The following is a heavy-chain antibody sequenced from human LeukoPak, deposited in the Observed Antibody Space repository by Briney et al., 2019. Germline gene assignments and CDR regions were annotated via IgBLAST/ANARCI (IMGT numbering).Heavy chain of an antibody. D-gene: IGHD1-1*01. CDR1: GCTFTSYG. Sequence: SVKVSCKASGCTFTSYGISWVRQAPGQGLEWMGRIITNFGITNYAQRFQGRVTITSDKATSKAYMELSSLRSEDTAVCYCAREGGITWTDLDYWGQGPMATVPP. CDR2: IITNFGIT. CDR3: AREGGITWTDLDY. J-gene: IGHJ4*02. V-gene: IGHV1-69*04.